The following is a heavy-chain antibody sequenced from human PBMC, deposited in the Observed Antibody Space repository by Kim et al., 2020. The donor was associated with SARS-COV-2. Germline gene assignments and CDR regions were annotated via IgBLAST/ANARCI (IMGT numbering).Heavy chain of an antibody. V-gene: IGHV3-21*01. J-gene: IGHJ4*02. D-gene: IGHD6-19*01. Sequence: SVTGRFTISRENAKNSLYLQVDSLRAEDTAVYYCARDDYPDSSGWYGVGYWGQGTLVTVSS. CDR3: ARDDYPDSSGWYGVGY.